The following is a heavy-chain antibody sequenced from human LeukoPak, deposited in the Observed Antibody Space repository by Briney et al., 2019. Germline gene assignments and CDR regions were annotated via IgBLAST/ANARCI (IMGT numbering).Heavy chain of an antibody. V-gene: IGHV3-48*01. J-gene: IGHJ4*02. CDR2: ISSSSSTI. Sequence: GGSLRLSCAASGFTFSSYSMNWVRQAPGKGLEWVSYISSSSSTIYYADSVKGRFTISRDNAKNSLYLQMNSLRAEDTAVYYCARDRLAPRYCSGGSCYSRVEFDYWGQGTLVTVSS. D-gene: IGHD2-15*01. CDR3: ARDRLAPRYCSGGSCYSRVEFDY. CDR1: GFTFSSYS.